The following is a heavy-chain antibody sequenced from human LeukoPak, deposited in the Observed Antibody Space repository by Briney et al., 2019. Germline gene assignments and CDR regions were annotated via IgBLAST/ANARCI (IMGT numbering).Heavy chain of an antibody. J-gene: IGHJ4*02. CDR2: IIPIFGTA. CDR1: GGTFSSYA. Sequence: SVKVSCKASGGTFSSYAVSWVRQAPGQGLEWMGGIIPIFGTANYAQKFQGRVTITADESTSTAYMELSSLRFEDTAVYYCARAHYYDSSGYYDYWGQGTLVTVSS. V-gene: IGHV1-69*01. D-gene: IGHD3-22*01. CDR3: ARAHYYDSSGYYDY.